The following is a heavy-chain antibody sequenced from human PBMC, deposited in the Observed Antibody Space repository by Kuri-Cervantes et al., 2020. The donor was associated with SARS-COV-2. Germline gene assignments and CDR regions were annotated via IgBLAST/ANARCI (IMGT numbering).Heavy chain of an antibody. J-gene: IGHJ3*02. CDR3: AREGGGDPLVLGFGVVIHDAFDI. CDR2: ISSSGSTI. V-gene: IGHV3-48*01. D-gene: IGHD3-3*01. CDR1: GFTFTSYS. Sequence: GGSLRLSCAASGFTFTSYSMNWVRQAPGKGLEWVSYISSSGSTIYYADSVKGRFTISRDNSKNTLYLQMNSLRAEDTAVYYCAREGGGDPLVLGFGVVIHDAFDIWGQGTMVTVSS.